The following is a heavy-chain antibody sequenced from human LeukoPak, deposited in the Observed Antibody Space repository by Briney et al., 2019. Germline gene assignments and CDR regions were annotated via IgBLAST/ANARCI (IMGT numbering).Heavy chain of an antibody. V-gene: IGHV3-15*01. CDR3: TTWADLYDY. J-gene: IGHJ4*02. CDR1: GFTFSSYG. Sequence: PGGTLRLSCAASGFTFSSYGMSWVRQAPGKGLEWVGRIRSKTDGGTTDYAAPVKGRFIISRDDSRNTLYLQMNSLKTEDTALYYCTTWADLYDYWGQGTLVTVSS. CDR2: IRSKTDGGTT.